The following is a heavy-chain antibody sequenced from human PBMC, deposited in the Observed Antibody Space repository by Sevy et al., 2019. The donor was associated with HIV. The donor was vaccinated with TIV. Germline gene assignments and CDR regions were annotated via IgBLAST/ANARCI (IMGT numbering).Heavy chain of an antibody. V-gene: IGHV3-23*01. Sequence: GGSLRLSCAASGFTFSSYAMSWVRQAPGKGLEWVSAISGRGASTYYADSVKGRFTISRDNSKNTLYVQLNSLRTEDTAVYYCAKSAGYSGSHSDYWGQGTLVTVSS. CDR3: AKSAGYSGSHSDY. D-gene: IGHD1-26*01. CDR1: GFTFSSYA. CDR2: ISGRGAST. J-gene: IGHJ4*02.